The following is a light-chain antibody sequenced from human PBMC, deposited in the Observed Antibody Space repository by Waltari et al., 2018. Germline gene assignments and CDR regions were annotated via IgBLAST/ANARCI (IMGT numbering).Light chain of an antibody. CDR3: CSYAGSFTLL. Sequence: QSALTQPRSVSGSPGQSVTISCTGTSSNVGGYNYVSWYQQHPGKAPTLMISDITQRPSGVPDRFSGSKSGNTASLTISGLQADDEADYYCCSYAGSFTLLFGGGTRVTVL. CDR1: SSNVGGYNY. J-gene: IGLJ2*01. CDR2: DIT. V-gene: IGLV2-11*01.